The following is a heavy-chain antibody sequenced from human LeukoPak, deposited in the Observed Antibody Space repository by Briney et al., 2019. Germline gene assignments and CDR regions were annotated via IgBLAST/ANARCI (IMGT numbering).Heavy chain of an antibody. Sequence: SETLSLTCTVSGGSISSYYWSWIRQPPGKGLEWIGYIYYSGSTNYNPSLKSRVTISVDTSKNQFSLKLSSVTAADTAVYYCASRDGYNYYFDYWGQGTLVTVSS. V-gene: IGHV4-59*01. CDR1: GGSISSYY. D-gene: IGHD5-24*01. J-gene: IGHJ4*02. CDR2: IYYSGST. CDR3: ASRDGYNYYFDY.